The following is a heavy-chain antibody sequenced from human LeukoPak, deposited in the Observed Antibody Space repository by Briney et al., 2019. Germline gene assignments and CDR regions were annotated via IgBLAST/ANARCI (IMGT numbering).Heavy chain of an antibody. CDR1: GDSFSSYG. CDR3: ARARRVRGVSPDYSWLDP. J-gene: IGHJ5*02. D-gene: IGHD3-10*01. Sequence: GASVKVSCKASGDSFSSYGVNWVRQAPGQGLEWMGMIIPFLGITHYAQRFQGRVTIRADKSTSTAYMELSSPRSEDTAVYYCARARRVRGVSPDYSWLDPWGQGTLVTVSS. V-gene: IGHV1-69*04. CDR2: IIPFLGIT.